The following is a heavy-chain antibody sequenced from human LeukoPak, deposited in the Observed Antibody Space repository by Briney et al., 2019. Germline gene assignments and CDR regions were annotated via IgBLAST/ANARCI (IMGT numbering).Heavy chain of an antibody. V-gene: IGHV3-11*01. D-gene: IGHD6-6*01. CDR1: GFTFSDYY. CDR3: ARDSTRYSSPSWDYYYMDV. J-gene: IGHJ6*03. CDR2: ISSSGSTI. Sequence: GGSLRLSCAASGFTFSDYYMSWIRQAPGKGLEWASYISSSGSTIYYADSVKGRFTISRDNAKNSLYLQMNSLRAEDTAVYYCARDSTRYSSPSWDYYYMDVWGKGTTVTVSS.